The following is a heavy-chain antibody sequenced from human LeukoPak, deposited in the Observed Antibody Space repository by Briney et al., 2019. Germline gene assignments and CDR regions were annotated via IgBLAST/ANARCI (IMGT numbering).Heavy chain of an antibody. Sequence: ASVKVSCRTSGYTFINYQIHWVRQAPDQGLEWMGRINSNSGATVFAQKFQGRVTMTRDTSIYTAYMELSSLEFDDTAVYYCTRTWWTEACSSSSCFTPDFDYWGQGTPVTVSS. J-gene: IGHJ4*02. D-gene: IGHD2-2*02. V-gene: IGHV1-2*06. CDR1: GYTFINYQ. CDR3: TRTWWTEACSSSSCFTPDFDY. CDR2: INSNSGAT.